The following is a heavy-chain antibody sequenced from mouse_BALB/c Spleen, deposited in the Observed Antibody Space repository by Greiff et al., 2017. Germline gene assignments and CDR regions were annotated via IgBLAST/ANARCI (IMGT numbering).Heavy chain of an antibody. CDR1: GDSITSGY. J-gene: IGHJ3*01. Sequence: EVKLLESGPSLVKPSQTLSLTCSVTGDSITSGYWNWIRKFPGNKLEYMGYISYSGSTYYNPSLKSRISITRDTSKNQYYLQLNSVTTEDTATYYCARGGNYGNWAWFAYWGQGTLVTVSA. D-gene: IGHD2-1*01. V-gene: IGHV3-8*02. CDR2: ISYSGST. CDR3: ARGGNYGNWAWFAY.